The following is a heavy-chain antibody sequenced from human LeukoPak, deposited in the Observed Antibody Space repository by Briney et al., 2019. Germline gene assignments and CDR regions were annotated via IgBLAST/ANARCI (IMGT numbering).Heavy chain of an antibody. V-gene: IGHV1-18*01. Sequence: ASLKVSCKASGYTFTSYGLSWVRQEHGLELDLIRWFSAYNGNTNYAQKLQGRVTMTTDTSTSTAYMELRSLRSDDTAVYYCARGSVTTRRGAFDIWGQGTMVTVSS. CDR1: GYTFTSYG. J-gene: IGHJ3*02. CDR3: ARGSVTTRRGAFDI. D-gene: IGHD4-11*01. CDR2: FSAYNGNT.